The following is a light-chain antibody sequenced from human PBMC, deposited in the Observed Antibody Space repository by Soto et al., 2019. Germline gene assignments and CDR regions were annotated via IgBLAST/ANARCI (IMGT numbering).Light chain of an antibody. CDR3: SSYTSISSVGI. CDR1: GSDVGSYKY. J-gene: IGLJ1*01. CDR2: EVS. Sequence: QSVLTQPASVSGSLGQSITISCTGTGSDVGSYKYVSWYQQHPGKAPKLIIFEVSNRPSGVSDRFSGSKSGNTASLTISGLQAEDEADYFCSSYTSISSVGIFGTGTKLTVL. V-gene: IGLV2-14*01.